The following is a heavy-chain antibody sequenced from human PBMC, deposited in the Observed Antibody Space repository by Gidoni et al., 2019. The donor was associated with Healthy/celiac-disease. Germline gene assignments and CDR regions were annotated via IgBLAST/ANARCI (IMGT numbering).Heavy chain of an antibody. D-gene: IGHD4-17*01. CDR2: INPNSGGT. Sequence: QVQLVQSGAEVTKPGASVTVSCKASGYTFTGSYMPWVRQAPGQRREWMGWINPNSGGTNYAQKFQGRVTMTRDTSISTAYMELSRLRSDDTAVYYCARFGSTVTTNYYYYYGMDVWGQGTTVTVSS. J-gene: IGHJ6*02. CDR1: GYTFTGSY. CDR3: ARFGSTVTTNYYYYYGMDV. V-gene: IGHV1-2*02.